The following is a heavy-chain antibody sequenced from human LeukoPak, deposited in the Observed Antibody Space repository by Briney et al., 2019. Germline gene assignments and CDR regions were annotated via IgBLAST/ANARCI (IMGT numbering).Heavy chain of an antibody. CDR3: ARRGRRDGYNFFI. CDR1: GGSFSGYY. Sequence: SETLSLTCAVYGGSFSGYYWSWIRQPPGKGLEWIGETNHSGSTNYNPSLKSRVTISVDTSKNQFSLKLSSVTAADTAVYYCARRGRRDGYNFFIWGQGTLVTVSS. CDR2: TNHSGST. V-gene: IGHV4-34*01. D-gene: IGHD5-24*01. J-gene: IGHJ4*02.